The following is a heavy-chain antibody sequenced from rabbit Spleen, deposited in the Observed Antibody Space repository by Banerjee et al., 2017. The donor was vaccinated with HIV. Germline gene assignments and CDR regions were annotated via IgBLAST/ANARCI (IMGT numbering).Heavy chain of an antibody. CDR3: TRDDGSGHYIDGYFNL. CDR1: GFDFSSGYD. D-gene: IGHD1-1*01. Sequence: EQLEESGGGLVQPGGSLTLSCKASGFDFSSGYDMSWVRQAPGKGLEWIGFIYTGNGKNYYASWAKGRFTISKTSSTTVTLQVTSLTAADTATYFCTRDDGSGHYIDGYFNLWGPGTLVTVS. J-gene: IGHJ4*01. V-gene: IGHV1S45*01. CDR2: IYTGNGKN.